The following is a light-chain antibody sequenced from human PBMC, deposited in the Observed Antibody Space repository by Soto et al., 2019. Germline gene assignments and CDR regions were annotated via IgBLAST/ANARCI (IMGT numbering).Light chain of an antibody. CDR2: AAS. Sequence: DIQMTQSPSSLSASVGDRVTITCRVTQSISIYLNWYQQKPGKAPNLLIYAASNLQSGVPSRFSGSGSGTDFTLTISSLQPEDFATYHCQQSYSHPLTFGGGTKVEIK. J-gene: IGKJ4*01. CDR3: QQSYSHPLT. CDR1: QSISIY. V-gene: IGKV1-39*01.